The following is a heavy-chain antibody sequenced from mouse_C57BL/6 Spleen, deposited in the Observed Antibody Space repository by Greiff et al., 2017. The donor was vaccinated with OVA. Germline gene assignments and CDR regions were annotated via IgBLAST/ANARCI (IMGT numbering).Heavy chain of an antibody. J-gene: IGHJ1*03. CDR1: GFTFSSYA. CDR2: ISSGGDYI. Sequence: EVMLVESGEGLVKPGGSLKLSCAASGFTFSSYAMSWVRQTPEKRLEWVAYISSGGDYIYYADTVKGRFTISRDNARNTLYLQMSSLKSEDTAMYYCTREKLGRGYFDVWGTGTTVTVSS. CDR3: TREKLGRGYFDV. V-gene: IGHV5-9-1*02. D-gene: IGHD4-1*01.